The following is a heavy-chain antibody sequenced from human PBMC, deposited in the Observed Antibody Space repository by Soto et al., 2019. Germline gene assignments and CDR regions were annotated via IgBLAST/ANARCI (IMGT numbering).Heavy chain of an antibody. CDR1: GGSMSEYF. CDR2: IYYLGST. V-gene: IGHV4-59*01. Sequence: SETVSLTCSVSGGSMSEYFWSWIRQSPGKGLEWIGYIYYLGSTDYNPSLKSRVTISVDTSKRQFSLRLTSVTAADTAVYYCARDGYDGSGSPYPAYWGPGTQVTVSS. J-gene: IGHJ4*02. D-gene: IGHD3-10*01. CDR3: ARDGYDGSGSPYPAY.